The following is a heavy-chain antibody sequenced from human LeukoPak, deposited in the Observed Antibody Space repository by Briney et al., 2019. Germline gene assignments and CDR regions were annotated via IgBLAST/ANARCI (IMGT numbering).Heavy chain of an antibody. J-gene: IGHJ4*02. D-gene: IGHD1-26*01. CDR1: GGSFSGYY. CDR2: INHSGST. Sequence: SETLSLTCAVYGGSFSGYYWSWIRQPPGKGLEWIGEINHSGSTNYNPSLKSRVTISVDTSKNQFFLKLSSVTAADTAVYYCARRRYSGSYYGGIFDYWGQGTLVTVSS. V-gene: IGHV4-34*01. CDR3: ARRRYSGSYYGGIFDY.